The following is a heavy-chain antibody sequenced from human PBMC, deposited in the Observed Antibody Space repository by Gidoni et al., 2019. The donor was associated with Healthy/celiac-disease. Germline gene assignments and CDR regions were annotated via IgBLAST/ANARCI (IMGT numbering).Heavy chain of an antibody. Sequence: QVQLVESGGGVVQPGRSLRLSCAAPGLPFGSYAMHGIRWAPVTGVAWVAVISYDGSNKYYADAVNGRFTISRDNSKNTLYLQMNSLRAEHTAVYYCARGVPKYCSSTSCYHNTARYYYYYYGIDVWGQGTTVTVSS. CDR1: GLPFGSYA. D-gene: IGHD2-2*01. J-gene: IGHJ6*02. V-gene: IGHV3-30-3*01. CDR2: ISYDGSNK. CDR3: ARGVPKYCSSTSCYHNTARYYYYYYGIDV.